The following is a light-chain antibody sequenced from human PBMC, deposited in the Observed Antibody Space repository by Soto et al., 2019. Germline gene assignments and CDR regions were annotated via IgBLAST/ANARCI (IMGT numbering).Light chain of an antibody. CDR3: VSGEDSLSSSFYV. CDR2: SND. J-gene: IGLJ1*01. Sequence: QSVLTQPPSVSGSPGQSVTISCTGTIIDFVSYNRVSWYQQSPGSAPKLLIYSNDQRPSGVPDRFSGSKSGTSASLAISGLRSGDEVDYYWVSGEDSLSSSFYVFGAATKVT. V-gene: IGLV1-47*02. CDR1: IIDFVSYNR.